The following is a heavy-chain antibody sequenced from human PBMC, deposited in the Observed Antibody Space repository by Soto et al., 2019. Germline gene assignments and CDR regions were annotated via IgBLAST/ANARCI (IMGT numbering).Heavy chain of an antibody. Sequence: ASVKVSCKASGGTFSSYAISWVRQAPGQGLEWMGGIIPIFGTANYAQKFQGRVTITADESTSTAYMELSSLRSEDTAVYYCARTTVANYYYGMDVWGQGTTVTVSS. V-gene: IGHV1-69*13. D-gene: IGHD4-17*01. J-gene: IGHJ6*02. CDR2: IIPIFGTA. CDR1: GGTFSSYA. CDR3: ARTTVANYYYGMDV.